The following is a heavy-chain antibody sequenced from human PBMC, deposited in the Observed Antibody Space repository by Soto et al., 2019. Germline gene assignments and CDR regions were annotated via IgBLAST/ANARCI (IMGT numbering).Heavy chain of an antibody. Sequence: QVQLVESGGGVVQPGRSLRLSCAASGFTFNSYAMHWVRQAPGKGLEWVAVISYDGINEYYADSVKGRFTISRDNSKDTLYLQMNSLRAEDTAVYYCARDMKEEVLLTLSSYFFNWGQGTLVTVSS. D-gene: IGHD3-22*01. V-gene: IGHV3-30-3*01. CDR1: GFTFNSYA. CDR3: ARDMKEEVLLTLSSYFFN. J-gene: IGHJ4*02. CDR2: ISYDGINE.